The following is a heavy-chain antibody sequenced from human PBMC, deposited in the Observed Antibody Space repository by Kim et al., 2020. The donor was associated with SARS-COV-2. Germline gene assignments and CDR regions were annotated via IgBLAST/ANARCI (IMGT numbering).Heavy chain of an antibody. CDR3: ARVHSITMVRGVIPYNWFDP. J-gene: IGHJ5*02. Sequence: GGSLRLSCAASGFTFSSYSMNWVRQAPGKGLEWVSSISSSSSYIYYADSVKGRFTISRDNAKNSLYLQMNSLRAEDTAVYYCARVHSITMVRGVIPYNWFDPWGQGTLVTVSS. CDR1: GFTFSSYS. V-gene: IGHV3-21*01. D-gene: IGHD3-10*01. CDR2: ISSSSSYI.